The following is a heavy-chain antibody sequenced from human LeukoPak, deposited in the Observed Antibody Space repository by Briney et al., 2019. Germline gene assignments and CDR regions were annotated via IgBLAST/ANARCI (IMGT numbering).Heavy chain of an antibody. V-gene: IGHV1-18*01. D-gene: IGHD3-10*01. Sequence: ASVKVSCKASGYTFTSYGISWVRQAPGQGLEWMGWISAYNGNTNYAQKFQGWVTMTRDTSISTAYMELSRLRSDDTAVYYCARDVASFGYYYYGMDVWGQGTTVTVSS. CDR3: ARDVASFGYYYYGMDV. CDR1: GYTFTSYG. CDR2: ISAYNGNT. J-gene: IGHJ6*02.